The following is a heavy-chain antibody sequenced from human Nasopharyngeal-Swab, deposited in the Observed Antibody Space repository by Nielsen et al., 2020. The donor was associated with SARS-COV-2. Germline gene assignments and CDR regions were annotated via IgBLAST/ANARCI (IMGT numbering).Heavy chain of an antibody. CDR2: INHSGST. Sequence: WIRQPLGKGLEWIGEINHSGSTNYNPSLKSRVTISVDTSKNQFSLKLSSVTAADTAVYYCARGRARITMVRGVKQQHFDYWGQGTLVTVSS. J-gene: IGHJ4*02. D-gene: IGHD3-10*01. V-gene: IGHV4-34*01. CDR3: ARGRARITMVRGVKQQHFDY.